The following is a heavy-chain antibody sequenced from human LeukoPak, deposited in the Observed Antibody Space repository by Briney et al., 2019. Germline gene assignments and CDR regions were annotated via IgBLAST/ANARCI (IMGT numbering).Heavy chain of an antibody. D-gene: IGHD5-24*01. CDR2: IHYSGST. V-gene: IGHV4-39*01. J-gene: IGHJ4*02. CDR1: GGSISSSNYY. CDR3: ARPAGWLPRYYFEY. Sequence: PSETLSLTCTVSGGSISSSNYYWAWIRQPPGKGLEWIGDIHYSGSTYYNASLNSRITMSIDTSKNRFSLKLSSVTAADTAVYYCARPAGWLPRYYFEYWGQGTLVTVSS.